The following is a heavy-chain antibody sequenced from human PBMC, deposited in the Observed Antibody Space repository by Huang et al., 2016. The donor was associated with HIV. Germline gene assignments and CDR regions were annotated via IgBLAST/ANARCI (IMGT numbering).Heavy chain of an antibody. J-gene: IGHJ4*02. V-gene: IGHV3-23*01. CDR3: AKVRGSGSFYNDN. CDR1: GFTFNSYA. Sequence: EVQLLESGGGLVQPGGSLRLSCAASGFTFNSYAMSWFRQAPGKGPEWVSSIIGTGNTPYYADSGKGRFTISRDNARNTLYLQLNSLRPDDTAIYYCAKVRGSGSFYNDNWGQGTLVTVSS. CDR2: IIGTGNTP. D-gene: IGHD3-10*01.